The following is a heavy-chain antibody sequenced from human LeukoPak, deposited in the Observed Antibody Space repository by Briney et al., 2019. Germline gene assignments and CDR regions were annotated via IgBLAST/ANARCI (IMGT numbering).Heavy chain of an antibody. Sequence: GESLKISCKDSGYSFTSYWIGWVRQMPRKGLERMGIIYPGVSDPRYSPPFQAQVTISADKSISNAYLQWSSLKASDTAMYYCARRSISSGSYFVFDPWGQGTLVTVFS. D-gene: IGHD3-22*01. V-gene: IGHV5-51*01. J-gene: IGHJ5*02. CDR3: ARRSISSGSYFVFDP. CDR1: GYSFTSYW. CDR2: IYPGVSDP.